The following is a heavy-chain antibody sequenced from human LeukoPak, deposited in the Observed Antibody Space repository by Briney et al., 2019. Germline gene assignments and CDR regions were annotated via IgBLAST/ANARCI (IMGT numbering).Heavy chain of an antibody. CDR2: IYYSGST. V-gene: IGHV4-39*01. CDR3: ARHQVGQQLVPYYFDY. CDR1: GGSISSSSYY. J-gene: IGHJ4*02. Sequence: SETLSLTCTVSGGSISSSSYYWGWIRQPPGKGLEWIRSIYYSGSTYYNPSLKSRVTISVDTSKNQFSLKLSSVTAADTAVYYCARHQVGQQLVPYYFDYWGQGTLVTVSS. D-gene: IGHD6-13*01.